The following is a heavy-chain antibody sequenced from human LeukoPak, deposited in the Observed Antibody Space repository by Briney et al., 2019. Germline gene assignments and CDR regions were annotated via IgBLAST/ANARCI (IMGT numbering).Heavy chain of an antibody. CDR3: ARGSDLEVSFDY. CDR1: GFTFSSYG. V-gene: IGHV3-21*01. D-gene: IGHD4-23*01. CDR2: ISTISTYI. J-gene: IGHJ4*02. Sequence: GGSLRLSCAASGFTFSSYGMHWVRQAPGKGLEWVSSISTISTYIYYADSVKGRFTISRDNAKNSLYLQMNSLSAEDTALYYCARGSDLEVSFDYWGQGTLVTVSS.